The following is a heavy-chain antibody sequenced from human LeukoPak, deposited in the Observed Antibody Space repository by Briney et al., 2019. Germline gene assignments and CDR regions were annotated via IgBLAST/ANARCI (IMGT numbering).Heavy chain of an antibody. CDR2: IRYDGSNK. J-gene: IGHJ5*02. Sequence: GGSLRLSCAASGFTFSSYGMHWVRQAPGKGLEWVAFIRYDGSNKYYADSVKGRFTISRDNSKNTLYLQMNSLRAEDTAVYYCAKDLTLIVVVPAGWWFDPWGQGTLVTVSS. CDR3: AKDLTLIVVVPAGWWFDP. V-gene: IGHV3-30*02. CDR1: GFTFSSYG. D-gene: IGHD2-2*01.